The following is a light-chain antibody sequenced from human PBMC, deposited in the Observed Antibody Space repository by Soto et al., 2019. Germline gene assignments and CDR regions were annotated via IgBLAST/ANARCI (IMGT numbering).Light chain of an antibody. CDR1: QSINNYF. CDR3: QQYTNAPRT. J-gene: IGKJ1*01. CDR2: RAS. V-gene: IGKV3-20*01. Sequence: EIVLTQSPGTLSLSPGETTTLACRASQSINNYFLAWHKQRPGQAPSLLIFRASQRASGIPDRFRGSGSWTDFTLTITRLEPDDCAVDYCQQYTNAPRTFGQGTKVEIK.